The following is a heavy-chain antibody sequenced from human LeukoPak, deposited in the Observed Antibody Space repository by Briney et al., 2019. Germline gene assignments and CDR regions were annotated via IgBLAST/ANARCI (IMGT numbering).Heavy chain of an antibody. J-gene: IGHJ6*03. CDR3: ARKESDYYYMDV. Sequence: GASVKVSCKASGSTFSSYDINWVRQATGQGLEWMGWINPNSGGTNYAQKFQGRVTMTRDTSISTAYMELSRLRSDDTAVYYCARKESDYYYMDVWGKGTTVTVSS. D-gene: IGHD3-10*01. V-gene: IGHV1-2*02. CDR2: INPNSGGT. CDR1: GSTFSSYD.